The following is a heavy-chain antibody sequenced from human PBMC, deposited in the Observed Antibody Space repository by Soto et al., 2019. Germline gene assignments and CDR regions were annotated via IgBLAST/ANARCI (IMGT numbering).Heavy chain of an antibody. Sequence: ASVKVSCKASGYTFTGYYMHWVRQAPGQGIAWMGWINPNSGGTNYAQKFQGWVTMTRDTSISTAYMELSRLRSDDTAVYYCARDLNCSGGSCYAHRYYYYGMDVWGQGTTVTVS. CDR3: ARDLNCSGGSCYAHRYYYYGMDV. D-gene: IGHD2-15*01. V-gene: IGHV1-2*04. CDR2: INPNSGGT. CDR1: GYTFTGYY. J-gene: IGHJ6*02.